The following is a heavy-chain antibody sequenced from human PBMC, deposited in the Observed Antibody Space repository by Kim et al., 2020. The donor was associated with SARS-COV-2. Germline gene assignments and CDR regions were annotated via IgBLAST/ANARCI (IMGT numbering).Heavy chain of an antibody. Sequence: SETLSLTCAVYGGSFSGYYWSWIRQPPGKGLEWIGEINHSGSTNYNPSLKSRVTISVDTSKNQFSLKLSSVTAADTAVYYCARGALLPTVVTLGPYYGMDVWGQGTTVTVSS. D-gene: IGHD4-17*01. CDR3: ARGALLPTVVTLGPYYGMDV. CDR1: GGSFSGYY. CDR2: INHSGST. V-gene: IGHV4-34*01. J-gene: IGHJ6*02.